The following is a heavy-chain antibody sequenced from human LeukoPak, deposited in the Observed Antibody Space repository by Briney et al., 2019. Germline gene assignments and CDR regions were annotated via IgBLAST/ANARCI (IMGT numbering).Heavy chain of an antibody. Sequence: ASVKVSCKTSGYSFNSHHVHWVRQALGQGLEWMGVKFSHDGSTSNTQKFQGRITMTRDTSTSTVYMELSSLRSEDTAVYYCARDSGNFHYDMDVWGQGTTVIVSS. D-gene: IGHD4-23*01. J-gene: IGHJ6*02. V-gene: IGHV1-46*02. CDR1: GYSFNSHH. CDR3: ARDSGNFHYDMDV. CDR2: KFSHDGST.